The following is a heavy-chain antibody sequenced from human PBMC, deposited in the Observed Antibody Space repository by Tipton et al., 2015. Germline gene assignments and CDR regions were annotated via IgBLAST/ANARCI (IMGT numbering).Heavy chain of an antibody. CDR3: ARDLEHGMDV. J-gene: IGHJ6*02. V-gene: IGHV4-59*01. CDR2: ISYTDGA. Sequence: TLSLTCTVSGGSFSDYYWGWIRQPPGKGLEWIGYISYTDGAHYNPALKSRVTISVDTSKNQFSLTLNSVAAADTAVYYCARDLEHGMDVWGHGTTVTVSS. D-gene: IGHD5-24*01. CDR1: GGSFSDYY.